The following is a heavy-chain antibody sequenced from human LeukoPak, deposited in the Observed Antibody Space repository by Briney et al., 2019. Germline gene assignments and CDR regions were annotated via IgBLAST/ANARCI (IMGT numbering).Heavy chain of an antibody. J-gene: IGHJ3*02. Sequence: GASVMVSCKASGYTFTSYYMHWVRQAPGQGLEWMGIINPSGGSTSYAQKFQGRVTMTRDTSTSTVYMELSSLRSEDTAVYYCARVKPNYYDSSAYGTFDIWGQGTMVTVSS. CDR1: GYTFTSYY. CDR3: ARVKPNYYDSSAYGTFDI. V-gene: IGHV1-46*01. CDR2: INPSGGST. D-gene: IGHD3-22*01.